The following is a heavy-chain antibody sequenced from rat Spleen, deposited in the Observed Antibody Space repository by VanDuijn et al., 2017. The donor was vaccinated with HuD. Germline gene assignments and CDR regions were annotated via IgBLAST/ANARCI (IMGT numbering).Heavy chain of an antibody. J-gene: IGHJ1*01. Sequence: EVQLVESDGGLVQPGRSLKLSCAASGFTFSHYGMAWVRQAPTKGLEWVATLSYDGHTTYYRDSVKGRFTISRNNAKSTLYLEMDSLRSEDTATYYCVRQGYLRDWYFDLWGPGTMVTVSS. CDR2: LSYDGHTT. V-gene: IGHV5-29*01. D-gene: IGHD2-7*01. CDR3: VRQGYLRDWYFDL. CDR1: GFTFSHYG.